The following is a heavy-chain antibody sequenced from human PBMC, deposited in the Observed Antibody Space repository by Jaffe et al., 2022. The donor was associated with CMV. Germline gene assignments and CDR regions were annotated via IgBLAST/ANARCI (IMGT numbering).Heavy chain of an antibody. CDR2: IWYDGSNK. D-gene: IGHD3-3*01. CDR3: ARVGVYDFWSGYYNDYYYYGMDV. Sequence: QVQLVESGGGVVQPGRSLRLSCAASGFTFSSYGMHWVRQAPGKGLEWVAVIWYDGSNKYYADSVKGRFTISRDNSKNTLYLQMNSLRAEDTAVYYCARVGVYDFWSGYYNDYYYYGMDVWGQGTTVTVSS. V-gene: IGHV3-33*01. J-gene: IGHJ6*02. CDR1: GFTFSSYG.